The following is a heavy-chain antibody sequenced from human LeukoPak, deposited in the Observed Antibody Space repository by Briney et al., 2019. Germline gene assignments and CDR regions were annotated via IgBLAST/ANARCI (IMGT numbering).Heavy chain of an antibody. CDR1: GFTFSSYE. V-gene: IGHV3-48*03. CDR3: ASPQTSGYAFGY. Sequence: GGSLRPSCAASGFTFSSYEMIWVRQAPGKGLECVSYISGSGRTIYYADSVKGRFTISRDNAKNSLYLQMYSLRAGDTAAYYCASPQTSGYAFGYWGQGTLVTVSS. D-gene: IGHD5-12*01. CDR2: ISGSGRTI. J-gene: IGHJ4*02.